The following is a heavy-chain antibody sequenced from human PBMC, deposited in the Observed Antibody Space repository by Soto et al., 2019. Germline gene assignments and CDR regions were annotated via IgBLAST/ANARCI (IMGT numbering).Heavy chain of an antibody. CDR1: GGTFSSYT. J-gene: IGHJ4*02. Sequence: QVQLVQSGAEVKKPGSSVQVSCKASGGTFSSYTISWVRQAPGQGLEWMGRIIPILGIANYAQKFQGRVTITADKSTSTAYMELSSLRSEDTAVYYCARGQWLVRLTDYWGQGTLVTVSS. D-gene: IGHD6-19*01. CDR2: IIPILGIA. CDR3: ARGQWLVRLTDY. V-gene: IGHV1-69*02.